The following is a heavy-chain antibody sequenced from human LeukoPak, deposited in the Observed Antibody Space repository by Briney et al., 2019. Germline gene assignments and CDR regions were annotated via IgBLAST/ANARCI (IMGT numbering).Heavy chain of an antibody. V-gene: IGHV4-38-2*02. CDR2: IYHSGST. Sequence: SETLSLTCTVSGYSISSGYYWGWIRQPPGKGLEWIGSIYHSGSTYYNPSLKSRVTISVDTSKNQFSLKLSSATAADTAVYYCARDRPILTGTNFDYWGQGTLVTVSS. CDR1: GYSISSGYY. CDR3: ARDRPILTGTNFDY. D-gene: IGHD3-9*01. J-gene: IGHJ4*02.